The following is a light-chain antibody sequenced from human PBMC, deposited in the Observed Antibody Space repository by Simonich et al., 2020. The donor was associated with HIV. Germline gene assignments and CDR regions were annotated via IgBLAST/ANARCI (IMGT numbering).Light chain of an antibody. Sequence: EIVMTQSPANLSVSPGERATLSCRASQSVSSNLAWYQQKPGQAPRLLIYGASTRATCIPARFSGSGSGTEFTLTISSLQSEDFAVYYCQQYYNTPQTFGQGTKVEIK. J-gene: IGKJ1*01. V-gene: IGKV3-15*01. CDR2: GAS. CDR3: QQYYNTPQT. CDR1: QSVSSN.